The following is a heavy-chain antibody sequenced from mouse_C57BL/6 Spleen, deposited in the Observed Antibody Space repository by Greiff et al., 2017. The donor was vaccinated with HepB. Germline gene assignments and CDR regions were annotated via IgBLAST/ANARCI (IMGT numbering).Heavy chain of an antibody. CDR3: ARDRGYYGSSHYFDY. CDR1: GFTFSSYA. Sequence: DVKLQESGGGLVKPGGSLKLSCAASGFTFSSYAMSWVRQTPEKRLEWVATISDGGSYTYYPDNVKGRFTISRDNAKNNLYLQMSHLKSEDTAMYYCARDRGYYGSSHYFDYWGQGTTLTVSS. D-gene: IGHD1-1*01. CDR2: ISDGGSYT. J-gene: IGHJ2*01. V-gene: IGHV5-4*01.